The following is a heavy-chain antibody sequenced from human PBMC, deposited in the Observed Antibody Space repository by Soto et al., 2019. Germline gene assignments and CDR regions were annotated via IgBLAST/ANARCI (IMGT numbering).Heavy chain of an antibody. CDR1: ITSGVA. D-gene: IGHD5-12*01. V-gene: IGHV2-5*02. CDR2: IYWDDDK. CDR3: AHSQRGPRDF. Sequence: ITSGVAVAWIRQPPGEALEWLALIYWDDDKRYNPSLKSRLTITKDTSKDQVVLTMSNMGPMDTATYFCAHSQRGPRDFWGPGILVTVSS. J-gene: IGHJ4*02.